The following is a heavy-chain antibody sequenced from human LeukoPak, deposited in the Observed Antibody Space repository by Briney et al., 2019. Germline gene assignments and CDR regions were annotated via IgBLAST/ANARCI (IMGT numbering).Heavy chain of an antibody. V-gene: IGHV4-39*01. CDR2: MYYSGST. D-gene: IGHD3-22*01. J-gene: IGHJ4*02. CDR3: VRLNGGYYEPIFDY. CDR1: GGSISSSSYY. Sequence: KPPETPCLTCTVSGGSISSSSYYWGWTRQPPGKGLECIGSMYYSGSTYYNTPLKSRVTISVDTSMNQFSLNLRSVTAADTAVYYCVRLNGGYYEPIFDYWGQGTLVTVSS.